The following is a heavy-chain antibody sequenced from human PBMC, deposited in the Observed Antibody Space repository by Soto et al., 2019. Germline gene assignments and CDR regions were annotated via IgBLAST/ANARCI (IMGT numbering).Heavy chain of an antibody. Sequence: ASVKVSCTTSGYTFKSYDVMWVRKAPGQGLELMGWISGHNGKADYAENFQGRVIMTTDTSTATASMDLRGLRSDDTAVYYCARKGYIGNFAMDVWGQGTTVTVSS. CDR3: ARKGYIGNFAMDV. J-gene: IGHJ6*02. CDR1: GYTFKSYD. CDR2: ISGHNGKA. D-gene: IGHD5-12*01. V-gene: IGHV1-18*04.